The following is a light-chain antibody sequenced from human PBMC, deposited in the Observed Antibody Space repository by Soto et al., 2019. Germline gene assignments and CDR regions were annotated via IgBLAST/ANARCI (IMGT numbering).Light chain of an antibody. CDR1: QSVSSSY. Sequence: EIVLTQSAGNLSLSPGQRATPSCRASQSVSSSYLAWYQQKPGQAPSLLIYGASSRATGIPDRFSGSGSGTDFTLTISRLEPEDFAVYYCQQYGSSITFGQGTRLEIK. CDR2: GAS. CDR3: QQYGSSIT. V-gene: IGKV3-20*01. J-gene: IGKJ5*01.